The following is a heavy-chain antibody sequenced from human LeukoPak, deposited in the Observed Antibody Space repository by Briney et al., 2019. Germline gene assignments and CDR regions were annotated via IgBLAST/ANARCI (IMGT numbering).Heavy chain of an antibody. D-gene: IGHD1-26*01. V-gene: IGHV3-23*01. CDR1: GFTFSSYA. CDR2: ISGSGGST. Sequence: GRSLRLSCAASGFTFSSYAMSWVRQAPGKGLEWVSAISGSGGSTYYADSVKGRFTISRDNSKNTLYLQMNSLRAEDTAVYYCAKDPRAIVGATSDHYFDYWGQGTLVTVSS. J-gene: IGHJ4*02. CDR3: AKDPRAIVGATSDHYFDY.